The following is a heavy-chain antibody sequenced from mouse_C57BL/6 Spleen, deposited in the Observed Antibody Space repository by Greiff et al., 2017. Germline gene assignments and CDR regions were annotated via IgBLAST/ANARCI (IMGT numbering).Heavy chain of an antibody. CDR1: GFTFSDYY. V-gene: IGHV5-16*01. J-gene: IGHJ3*01. CDR2: INYDGSST. Sequence: EVKLVESEGGLVQPGRSMKLSCTASGFTFSDYYMAWVRQVPEKGLEWVANINYDGSSTYYLDSLKSRFIISRDNAKNILYLQMSSLKSEDTATYYCARHDYGGTWFAYWGQGTLVTVSA. D-gene: IGHD2-4*01. CDR3: ARHDYGGTWFAY.